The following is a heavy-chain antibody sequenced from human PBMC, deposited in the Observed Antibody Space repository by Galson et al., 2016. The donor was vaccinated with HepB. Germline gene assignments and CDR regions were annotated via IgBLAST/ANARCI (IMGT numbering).Heavy chain of an antibody. J-gene: IGHJ4*02. CDR1: GFSFSTFW. CDR3: ARGRGLGD. V-gene: IGHV3-7*03. CDR2: IREDGSEE. D-gene: IGHD3-16*01. Sequence: SLRLSCAASGFSFSTFWMSWVRLAAGKGLEWVANIREDGSEEYYVDSARGRFTISRDNAKNSLYLQMNSPRAEDTAVYYCARGRGLGDWGQGTLVTVSS.